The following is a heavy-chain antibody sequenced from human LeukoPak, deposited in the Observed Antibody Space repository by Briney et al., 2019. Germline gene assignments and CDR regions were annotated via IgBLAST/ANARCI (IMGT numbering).Heavy chain of an antibody. Sequence: PSETLSLTCAVYGGSFSGYYWSWIRQHPGKGLEWIGYIYYSGSTYYNPSLKSRVTISVDTSKNQFSLKLSSVTAADTAVYYCARTLGYCSGGSCLDSWGQGTLVTVSS. CDR2: IYYSGST. CDR1: GGSFSGYY. CDR3: ARTLGYCSGGSCLDS. D-gene: IGHD2-15*01. V-gene: IGHV4-31*11. J-gene: IGHJ4*02.